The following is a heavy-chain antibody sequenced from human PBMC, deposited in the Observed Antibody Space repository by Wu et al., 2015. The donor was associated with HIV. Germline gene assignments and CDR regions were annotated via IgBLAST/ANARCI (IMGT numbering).Heavy chain of an antibody. CDR1: GYTLNNYG. J-gene: IGHJ4*02. CDR3: ARAFGSWYTGHFDY. V-gene: IGHV1-18*01. Sequence: QGQLVQSGSEVKKPGTSVKVSCKASGYTLNNYGMSWIRQAPGQGLEWMGWISGYNGNTNYAQKFQKRVTMTTDTSTSTAYMELRSLTSDDTAVYYCARAFGSWYTGHFDYWGQGTLVTVSS. D-gene: IGHD6-13*01. CDR2: ISGYNGNT.